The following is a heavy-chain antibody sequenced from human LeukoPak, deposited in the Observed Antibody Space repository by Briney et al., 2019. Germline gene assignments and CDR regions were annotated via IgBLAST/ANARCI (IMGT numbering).Heavy chain of an antibody. Sequence: SETLSLTCAVSGGVISRDDSSWSGVRQPPGKGLEWIEYIHHSGITYYNPALRRRATLSLDRSKNPFSLKLTSATAADKAVYYCTRGVGGYSHAHYYFDYWGQGTLVTVSS. V-gene: IGHV4-30-2*01. CDR2: IHHSGIT. J-gene: IGHJ4*02. CDR1: GGVISRDDSS. D-gene: IGHD5-18*01. CDR3: TRGVGGYSHAHYYFDY.